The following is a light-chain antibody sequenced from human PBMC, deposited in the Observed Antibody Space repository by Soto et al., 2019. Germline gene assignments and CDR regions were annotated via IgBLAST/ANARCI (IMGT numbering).Light chain of an antibody. V-gene: IGLV2-14*01. CDR3: CSYTASSTWV. Sequence: QSVLTQPASVSGSPGQSITISCTGTSSDIGGFNYVSWYQQHPGTVPKVMIYDVTNRPSGVSNRFSGSKSGNTASLTISGLRAADKAHFYCCSYTASSTWVFAGGPQRT. J-gene: IGLJ3*02. CDR2: DVT. CDR1: SSDIGGFNY.